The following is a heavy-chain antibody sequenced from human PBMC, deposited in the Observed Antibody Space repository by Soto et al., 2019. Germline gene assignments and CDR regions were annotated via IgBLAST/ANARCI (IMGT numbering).Heavy chain of an antibody. Sequence: GESLKISCKGSGYSFTSHWIGWVRQMPGKGLEWMGIIYPGDPDTRYSPSFQGQVTISADKSISTAYLQWRSLKASDTAMYYCTRFAMGTTGTTSGSYGMDVWGQGTTVTVSS. CDR3: TRFAMGTTGTTSGSYGMDV. CDR1: GYSFTSHW. J-gene: IGHJ6*02. D-gene: IGHD1-1*01. CDR2: IYPGDPDT. V-gene: IGHV5-51*01.